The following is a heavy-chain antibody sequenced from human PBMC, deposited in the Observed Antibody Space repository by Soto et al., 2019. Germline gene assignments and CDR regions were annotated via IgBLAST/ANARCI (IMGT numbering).Heavy chain of an antibody. J-gene: IGHJ4*02. Sequence: PSETLSLTCAVYGGSFSGYYWSWIRQPPGKGLEWIGEINHSGSTNYNPSLKSRVTISVDTSKSQFSLKLSSVTAADTAVYYCARGIRYYYDSSGYRLDYWGQGTLVTVSS. D-gene: IGHD3-22*01. V-gene: IGHV4-34*01. CDR2: INHSGST. CDR3: ARGIRYYYDSSGYRLDY. CDR1: GGSFSGYY.